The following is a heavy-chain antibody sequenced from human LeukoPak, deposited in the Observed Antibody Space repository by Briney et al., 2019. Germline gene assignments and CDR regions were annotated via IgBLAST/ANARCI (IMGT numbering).Heavy chain of an antibody. CDR3: ARARLHSYYYGSGSYGDFDY. CDR1: GGSISSGGYY. D-gene: IGHD3-10*01. CDR2: IYYSGST. J-gene: IGHJ4*02. Sequence: SETLSPTCTVSGGSISSGGYYWSWIRQHPGKGLEWIGYIYYSGSTYYNPSLKSRVTISVDTSKNQFSLKLSSVTAADTAVYYCARARLHSYYYGSGSYGDFDYWGQGALVTVSS. V-gene: IGHV4-31*03.